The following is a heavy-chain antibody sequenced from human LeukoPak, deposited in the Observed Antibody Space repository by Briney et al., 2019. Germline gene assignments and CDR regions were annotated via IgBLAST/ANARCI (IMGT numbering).Heavy chain of an antibody. CDR2: ISGSGGNT. V-gene: IGHV3-23*01. D-gene: IGHD6-25*01. CDR1: GFTFSTYA. J-gene: IGHJ4*02. Sequence: GGSLRLSCAASGFTFSTYAMTRVRQAPGKGLEWVSAISGSGGNTYYANSVKGRFTISRDNSMNTLYLQMNSLRAEDTAIYYCAKDSLPTSGCRGYFDYWGQGTLVTVSS. CDR3: AKDSLPTSGCRGYFDY.